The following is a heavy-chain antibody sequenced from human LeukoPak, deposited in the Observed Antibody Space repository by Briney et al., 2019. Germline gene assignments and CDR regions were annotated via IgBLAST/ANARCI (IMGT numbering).Heavy chain of an antibody. J-gene: IGHJ4*02. CDR2: INNNGGST. CDR3: AIKAKGDY. V-gene: IGHV3-23*01. D-gene: IGHD3-10*01. CDR1: GFTFSTYA. Sequence: AGGSLRLSCAASGFTFSTYAMSWVRQAPGKGLEWVATINNNGGSTYYADSVNGRFTISRDNSKNTLYLQMNSLRAEDTAVYYSAIKAKGDYWGQGTLVTVSS.